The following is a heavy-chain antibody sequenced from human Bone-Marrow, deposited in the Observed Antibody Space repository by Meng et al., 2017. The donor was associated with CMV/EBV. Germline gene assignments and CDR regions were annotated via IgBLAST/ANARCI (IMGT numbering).Heavy chain of an antibody. V-gene: IGHV1-18*01. Sequence: ASVKVSCKASGYTFTSYGISWVRQAPGQGLEWMGWISAYNGNTNYAQKLQGRVTMTTDTSTSTAYLELRRLSSDDTAVYYWARDYRSTYYDFWSGGFGMDFWGQGTTVTVSS. J-gene: IGHJ6*02. CDR2: ISAYNGNT. D-gene: IGHD3-3*01. CDR3: ARDYRSTYYDFWSGGFGMDF. CDR1: GYTFTSYG.